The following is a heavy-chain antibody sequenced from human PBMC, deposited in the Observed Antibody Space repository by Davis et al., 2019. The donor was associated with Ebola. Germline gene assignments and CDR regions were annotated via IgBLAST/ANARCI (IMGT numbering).Heavy chain of an antibody. V-gene: IGHV4-59*01. CDR1: GGSFSTYY. J-gene: IGHJ1*01. Sequence: SETLSLTCTVSGGSFSTYYWSWVRQPPGKGLEWVGYIYYSGTTHYNPSLRGRVTISVDTSKKHFSLKLGSVTAADTAIYYCAVYTVVVTDIRAEYFQHWGQGTLATVSS. CDR3: AVYTVVVTDIRAEYFQH. D-gene: IGHD2-21*02. CDR2: IYYSGTT.